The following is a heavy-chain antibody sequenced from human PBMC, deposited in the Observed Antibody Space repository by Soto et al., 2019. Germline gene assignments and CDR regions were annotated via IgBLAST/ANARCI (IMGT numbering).Heavy chain of an antibody. V-gene: IGHV4-34*01. Sequence: SETLSLTCAVYGGSFSGYYWSWIRQPPGKGLEWIGEINHSGSTNYNPSLKSRVTISVDTSKNQFSLKLSSVTAADTAVYYCARGLHLGELSLYRGRKDYYYMDVWGKGTTVTVSS. J-gene: IGHJ6*03. CDR1: GGSFSGYY. CDR3: ARGLHLGELSLYRGRKDYYYMDV. CDR2: INHSGST. D-gene: IGHD3-16*02.